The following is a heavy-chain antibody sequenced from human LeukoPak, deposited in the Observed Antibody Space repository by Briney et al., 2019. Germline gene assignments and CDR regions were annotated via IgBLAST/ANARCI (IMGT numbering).Heavy chain of an antibody. Sequence: ASVKVSCKASGYTFTGYYMHWVRQAPGQGLEWMGWINPNSGGTNYAQKFQGRVTMTRDTSISTAYMELSRLRSDDTAVYYCARGVPNWNYVGDAFDIWGQGTMVTVSS. CDR1: GYTFTGYY. J-gene: IGHJ3*02. D-gene: IGHD1-7*01. CDR3: ARGVPNWNYVGDAFDI. CDR2: INPNSGGT. V-gene: IGHV1-2*02.